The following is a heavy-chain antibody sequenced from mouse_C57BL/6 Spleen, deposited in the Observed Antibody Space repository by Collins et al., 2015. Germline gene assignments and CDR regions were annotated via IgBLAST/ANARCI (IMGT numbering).Heavy chain of an antibody. CDR3: ARGPYSNLYFDY. CDR1: GYTFTSYW. CDR2: IYPGSGST. V-gene: IGHV1-55*01. D-gene: IGHD2-5*01. J-gene: IGHJ2*01. Sequence: QVQLQQPGAELVKPGASVKMSCKASGYTFTSYWITWVKQRPGQGLEWIGDIYPGSGSTNYNEKFKSKATLTVDTSSSTAYMQLSSLTSEDSAVYYCARGPYSNLYFDYWGQGTTLTVSS.